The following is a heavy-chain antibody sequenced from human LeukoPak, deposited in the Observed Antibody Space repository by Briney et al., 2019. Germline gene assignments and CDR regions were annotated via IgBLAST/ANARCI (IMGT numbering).Heavy chain of an antibody. Sequence: SETLSLTCTVSGGSISSYYWSWIRQPAGEGLEWIGRIYSSGSTNYNPSLKSRVTISVDTSKNQFSLKLSSVTAADTAVYYCARGHWGYYYYYMDVWGKGTTVTVSS. J-gene: IGHJ6*03. CDR1: GGSISSYY. CDR3: ARGHWGYYYYYMDV. CDR2: IYSSGST. V-gene: IGHV4-4*07. D-gene: IGHD7-27*01.